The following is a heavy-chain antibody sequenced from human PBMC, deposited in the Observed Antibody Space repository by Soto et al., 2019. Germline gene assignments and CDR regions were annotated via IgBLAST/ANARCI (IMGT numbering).Heavy chain of an antibody. V-gene: IGHV1-69*13. CDR3: ARAAGMTGTNWFDP. J-gene: IGHJ5*02. Sequence: ASVKVSCKASGGTFSSYAISWVRQAPGQGLEWMGGIIPIFGTANYAQKFQGRVTITADESTSTAYMELSSLRSEDTAVYYCARAAGMTGTNWFDPWGQGTLVTVSS. CDR2: IIPIFGTA. CDR1: GGTFSSYA. D-gene: IGHD1-7*01.